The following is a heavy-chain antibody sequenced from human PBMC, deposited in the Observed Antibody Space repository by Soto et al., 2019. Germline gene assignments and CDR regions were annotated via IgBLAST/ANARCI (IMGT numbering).Heavy chain of an antibody. J-gene: IGHJ5*02. D-gene: IGHD6-13*01. V-gene: IGHV1-18*01. CDR3: ARGSSIAAAGIGGGRWFDP. CDR1: GSTFTSYG. CDR2: ISAYNGNT. Sequence: ASVKVSCKASGSTFTSYGISWVRQAPGQGLEWMGWISAYNGNTNYAQKLQGRVTMTTDTSTSTAYMELRSLRSDDTAVYYCARGSSIAAAGIGGGRWFDPWGQGTLVTVSS.